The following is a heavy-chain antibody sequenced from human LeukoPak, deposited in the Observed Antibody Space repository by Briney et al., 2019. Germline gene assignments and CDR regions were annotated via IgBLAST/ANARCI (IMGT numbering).Heavy chain of an antibody. CDR1: GGSVSSGSYY. CDR2: IYYSGST. CDR3: ARVPSAYYYDSSGYYHYFDY. D-gene: IGHD3-22*01. V-gene: IGHV4-61*01. J-gene: IGHJ4*02. Sequence: PSETLSLTCTVSGGSVSSGSYYWSWIRQPPGKGLEWIGYIYYSGSTNYNPSLKSRVTISVDTSKNQFSLKLSSVTAADTAVYYCARVPSAYYYDSSGYYHYFDYWGQGTLVTVSS.